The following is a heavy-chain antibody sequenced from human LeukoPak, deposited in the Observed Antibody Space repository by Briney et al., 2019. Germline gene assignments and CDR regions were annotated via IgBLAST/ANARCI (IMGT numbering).Heavy chain of an antibody. J-gene: IGHJ5*02. CDR2: INHSGST. Sequence: PSETLSLTCAVYGGSFSGYYWSWIRQPPGKGLEWIGEINHSGSTNYNPSLKSRVTISVDTSKNQFSLKLSSVTVADTAMYYCARSPFVSYCTSTSCSWFDPWGQGTLVTVSS. CDR1: GGSFSGYY. D-gene: IGHD2-2*01. CDR3: ARSPFVSYCTSTSCSWFDP. V-gene: IGHV4-34*01.